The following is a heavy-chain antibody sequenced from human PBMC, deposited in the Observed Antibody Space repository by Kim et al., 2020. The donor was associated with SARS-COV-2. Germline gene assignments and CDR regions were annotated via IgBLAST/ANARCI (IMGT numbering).Heavy chain of an antibody. CDR2: ISWNSGSI. J-gene: IGHJ6*02. CDR1: GFTFDDYA. D-gene: IGHD6-19*01. Sequence: GGSLRLSCAASGFTFDDYAMHWVRQAPWKGLEWVSGISWNSGSIGYADSVKGRFTISRDNAKNSLYLQMNSLRAEDTALYYCAKSGSGWNYYYYGMDVWGQGTTVTVSS. CDR3: AKSGSGWNYYYYGMDV. V-gene: IGHV3-9*01.